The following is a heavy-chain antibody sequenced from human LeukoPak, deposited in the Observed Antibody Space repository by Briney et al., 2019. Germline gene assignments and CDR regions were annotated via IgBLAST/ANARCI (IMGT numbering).Heavy chain of an antibody. D-gene: IGHD3-22*01. V-gene: IGHV3-9*01. CDR1: GFTFDDYA. J-gene: IGHJ3*02. Sequence: PGGSLRLSCAASGFTFDDYAMHWVRQAPGKGLEWVSGISWNSGIIGYADSVKGRFTISRDNAKNSLYLQMNSLRAEDTALYYCAKDMFDSSGYKDDGFDIWGQGTMVTVSS. CDR2: ISWNSGII. CDR3: AKDMFDSSGYKDDGFDI.